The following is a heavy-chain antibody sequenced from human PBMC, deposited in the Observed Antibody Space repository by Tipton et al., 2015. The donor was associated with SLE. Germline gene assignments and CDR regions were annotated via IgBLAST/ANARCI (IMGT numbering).Heavy chain of an antibody. J-gene: IGHJ4*02. CDR2: IIPILGIA. V-gene: IGHV1-69*04. CDR1: GYTFTSYG. CDR3: AGDSSSWYGIDY. D-gene: IGHD6-13*01. Sequence: QSGAEVKKPGASVKVSCKASGYTFTSYGISWVRQAPGQGLEWMGRIIPILGIANYAQKFQGRVTITADKSTSTAYMELSSLRSEDTAVYYCAGDSSSWYGIDYWGQGTLVTVSS.